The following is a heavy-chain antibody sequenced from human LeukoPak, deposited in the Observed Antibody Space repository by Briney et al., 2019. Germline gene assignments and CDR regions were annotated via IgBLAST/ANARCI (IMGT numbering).Heavy chain of an antibody. CDR3: AREDHPYYYDSSGYPPDY. V-gene: IGHV1-46*01. Sequence: ASVKVSCKASGYTFTSYYMHWVRQAPGQGLEWMGIINPSGGSTSYAQKFQGRVTMTRDTSTSTVYMELSSLRSEDTAVYYCAREDHPYYYDSSGYPPDYWGQGTLVTVSS. CDR1: GYTFTSYY. D-gene: IGHD3-22*01. J-gene: IGHJ4*02. CDR2: INPSGGST.